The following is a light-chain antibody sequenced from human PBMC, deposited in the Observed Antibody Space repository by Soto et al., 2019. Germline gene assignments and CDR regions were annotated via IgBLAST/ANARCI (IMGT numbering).Light chain of an antibody. CDR2: GAS. V-gene: IGKV3-20*01. CDR3: HQCGSSPAT. J-gene: IGKJ1*01. CDR1: QSVSSSF. Sequence: EIVLTQSPGTLSLSPGERATLSCRASQSVSSSFLAWYQQKPGQAPRLLIYGASSRATGIPDRFSGSGSGTDFTLTISRLEPEDFAVYYCHQCGSSPATFGQGTKVDIK.